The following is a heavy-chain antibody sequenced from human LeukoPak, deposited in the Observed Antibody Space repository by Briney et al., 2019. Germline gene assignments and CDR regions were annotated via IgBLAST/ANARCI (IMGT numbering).Heavy chain of an antibody. J-gene: IGHJ4*02. V-gene: IGHV4-30-2*01. CDR3: ARAYGDFYYFDY. Sequence: SQTLSLTCAVSGGSISSGGYSWSWIRQPPGKGLEWIGYIYHSGSTYYNPSLKSRVTISVDRSKNQFSLKLSSVTAADTAVYYCARAYGDFYYFDYWGQGTLVTVSS. D-gene: IGHD4-17*01. CDR1: GGSISSGGYS. CDR2: IYHSGST.